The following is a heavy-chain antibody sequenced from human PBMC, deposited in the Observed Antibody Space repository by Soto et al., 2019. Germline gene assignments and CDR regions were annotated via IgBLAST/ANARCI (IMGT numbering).Heavy chain of an antibody. J-gene: IGHJ5*02. CDR2: IYHSGST. CDR3: AIRGSGFDP. Sequence: QVQLQESGPGLVNPSGTLSLTCAVSGGTISSTNWWSWVRQPPGEGLEWIGEIYHSGSTNYNPSLGRRVTMSIGKSKNQFSLQLTSMTAADTAVYYCAIRGSGFDPSGQGTPVTVSS. D-gene: IGHD1-26*01. V-gene: IGHV4-4*02. CDR1: GGTISSTNW.